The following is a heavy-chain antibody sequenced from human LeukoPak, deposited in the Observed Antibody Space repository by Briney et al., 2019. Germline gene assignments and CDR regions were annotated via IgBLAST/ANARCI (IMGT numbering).Heavy chain of an antibody. CDR2: ISSSSSTI. V-gene: IGHV3-48*01. Sequence: GGSLRLSCAASGFTFSSYSMNWVRQAPGKGLEWVSYISSSSSTIYYADSVKGRFTISRDNAKNSLYLQMNSLRAEDTAVYYCAKVRLTTYYYDSSGYYFPHWGQGTLVTVSS. J-gene: IGHJ1*01. CDR1: GFTFSSYS. D-gene: IGHD3-22*01. CDR3: AKVRLTTYYYDSSGYYFPH.